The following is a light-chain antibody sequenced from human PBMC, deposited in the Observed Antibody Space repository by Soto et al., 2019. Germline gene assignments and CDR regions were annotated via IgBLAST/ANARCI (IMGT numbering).Light chain of an antibody. CDR1: SSDVGGYNY. CDR2: EVS. J-gene: IGLJ2*01. V-gene: IGLV2-14*01. Sequence: QSVLTQPASVSGSPGQSITISCTGTSSDVGGYNYVSWYQQHPGKAPKLMIYEVSNRPSGVSNRFSGSKSGNTASLTISGLQAEDEAGYYCSSYTSSSTVFGGGTKVTVL. CDR3: SSYTSSSTV.